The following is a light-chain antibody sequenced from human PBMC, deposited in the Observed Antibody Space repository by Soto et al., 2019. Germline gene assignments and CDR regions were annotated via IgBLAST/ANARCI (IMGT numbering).Light chain of an antibody. Sequence: QTVLSQPAVASRTVELAGTISCTGTSSDVGGYNYVSWYQHRPGKAPKVMVYEVSKRPSGVPDRFSGSKSGNTASLTVSGFHFEEEADYYFSARSGSASYVSGPGTTVPVL. CDR2: EVS. J-gene: IGLJ1*01. V-gene: IGLV2-8*02. CDR3: SARSGSASYV. CDR1: SSDVGGYNY.